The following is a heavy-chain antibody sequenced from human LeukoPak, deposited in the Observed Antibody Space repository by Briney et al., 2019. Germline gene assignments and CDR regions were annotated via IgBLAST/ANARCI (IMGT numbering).Heavy chain of an antibody. J-gene: IGHJ5*02. CDR2: ISYSGST. CDR3: ARYYYDSSGYFGDWFDP. CDR1: GGSISSYY. Sequence: SETLSLTCTVSGGSISSYYWSWIRQPPGKGLEWIAYISYSGSTNYNPSLKSRVTTSVDTSKNQFSLKLSSVTAADTAVYYCARYYYDSSGYFGDWFDPWGQGTLVTVSS. V-gene: IGHV4-59*08. D-gene: IGHD3-22*01.